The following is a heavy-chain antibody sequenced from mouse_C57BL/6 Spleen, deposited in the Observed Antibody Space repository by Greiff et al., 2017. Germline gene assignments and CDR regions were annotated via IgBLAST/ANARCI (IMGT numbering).Heavy chain of an antibody. CDR3: ARQYYGYFDY. V-gene: IGHV1-50*01. CDR1: GYTFTSYW. CDR2: IDPSDSYT. Sequence: QVQLQQPGAELVKPGASVKLSCKASGYTFTSYWMQWVKQRPGQGLEWIGEIDPSDSYTNYNQKFKGKATLTVDTSSSTAYMQLSSLTSEDSAVYYCARQYYGYFDYWGQGTTLTVSS. D-gene: IGHD1-1*02. J-gene: IGHJ2*01.